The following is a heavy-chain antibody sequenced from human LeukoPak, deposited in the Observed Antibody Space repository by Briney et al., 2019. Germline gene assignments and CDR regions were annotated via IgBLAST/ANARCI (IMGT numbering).Heavy chain of an antibody. D-gene: IGHD4-17*01. Sequence: PSETLSLTCAVYGGSFSSYYWGWIRQPPGKGLEWIGSIYYSGSTYYNPSLKSRVTISVDTSKNQFSLKLSSVTAADTAVYYCARQKYGDFSFDYWGQGTLVTVSS. J-gene: IGHJ4*02. CDR1: GGSFSSYY. CDR2: IYYSGST. CDR3: ARQKYGDFSFDY. V-gene: IGHV4-39*01.